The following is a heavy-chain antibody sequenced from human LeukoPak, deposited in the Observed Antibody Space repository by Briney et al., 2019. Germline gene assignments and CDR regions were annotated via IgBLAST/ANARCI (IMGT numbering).Heavy chain of an antibody. J-gene: IGHJ6*03. CDR2: INHSGST. V-gene: IGHV4-34*01. CDR3: ARGIRGNSSGYPYYYYYYMDV. CDR1: GGSFSGYY. Sequence: SETLSLTCAVYGGSFSGYYWSWIRQPPGKGLEWIGEINHSGSTNYNPSLKSRVTISVDTSKNQFSLKLSSVTAADTAVYYCARGIRGNSSGYPYYYYYYMDVWGKGTTVTISS. D-gene: IGHD5-18*01.